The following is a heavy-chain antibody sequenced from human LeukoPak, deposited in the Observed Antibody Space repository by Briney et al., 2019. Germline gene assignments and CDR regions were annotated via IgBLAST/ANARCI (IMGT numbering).Heavy chain of an antibody. CDR1: GYTFTGYY. D-gene: IGHD6-13*01. Sequence: ASVKVSCKASGYTFTGYYMHWVRQAPGQGLEWMGWINPNSGGTNYAQKFQGRVTMTRDTSISTAYMELSRLRSDDTAVYYCARDPFIAAATDWFDPWSQGTLVTVSS. V-gene: IGHV1-2*02. CDR2: INPNSGGT. J-gene: IGHJ5*02. CDR3: ARDPFIAAATDWFDP.